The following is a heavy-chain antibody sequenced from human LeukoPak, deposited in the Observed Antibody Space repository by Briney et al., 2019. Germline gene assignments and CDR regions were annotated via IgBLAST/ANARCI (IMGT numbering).Heavy chain of an antibody. V-gene: IGHV1-18*01. D-gene: IGHD4-11*01. CDR3: ARESTVTTPYYYYYYMDV. CDR2: ISAYNGNT. CDR1: GYTFTSYG. Sequence: ASVKVSCKASGYTFTSYGISWVRQAPGQGLEWMAWISAYNGNTNYALKLQGRVTMTTDTSTSTAYMELRSLRSDDTAVYYCARESTVTTPYYYYYYMDVWGKGTTVTVSS. J-gene: IGHJ6*03.